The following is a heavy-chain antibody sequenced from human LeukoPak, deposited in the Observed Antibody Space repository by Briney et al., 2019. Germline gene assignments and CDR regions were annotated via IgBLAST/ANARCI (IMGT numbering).Heavy chain of an antibody. CDR3: AGTGIAVT. J-gene: IGHJ4*02. D-gene: IGHD6-19*01. V-gene: IGHV4-59*12. CDR2: IYSSGST. Sequence: SETLSLTCSVSGASINTYYWSWIRQPPGKGLEWIGYIYSSGSTNSNPSLKSRVTISVDTSKNQFSLKLSSVTAADTAVYYCAGTGIAVTWGQGTLVTVSS. CDR1: GASINTYY.